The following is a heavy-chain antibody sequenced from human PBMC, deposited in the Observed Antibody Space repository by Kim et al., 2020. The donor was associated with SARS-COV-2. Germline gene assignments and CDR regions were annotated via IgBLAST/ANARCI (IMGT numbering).Heavy chain of an antibody. Sequence: YYADSGKGRFTISRDNSKNTLYLQMNSLRAEDTAVYYCARTSDLAGDFDYWGQGTLVTVSS. D-gene: IGHD2-15*01. V-gene: IGHV3-30*01. J-gene: IGHJ4*02. CDR3: ARTSDLAGDFDY.